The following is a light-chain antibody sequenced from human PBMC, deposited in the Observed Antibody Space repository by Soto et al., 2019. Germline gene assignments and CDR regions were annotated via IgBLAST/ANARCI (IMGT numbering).Light chain of an antibody. V-gene: IGKV1-5*01. Sequence: DIQLSKSPSTLSASGGDRVSITCRASQSISSWLAWYQQKPGKAPKLLIYDASSLESGVPSRFSGSGSGTEFTLTISSLQPDDFATYYCQQYNSYSWTFGQGTKV. CDR3: QQYNSYSWT. CDR1: QSISSW. J-gene: IGKJ1*01. CDR2: DAS.